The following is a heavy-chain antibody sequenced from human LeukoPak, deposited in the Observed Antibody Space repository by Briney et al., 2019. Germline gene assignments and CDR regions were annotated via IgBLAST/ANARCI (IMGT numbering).Heavy chain of an antibody. Sequence: SETLSLTCTVSGGSISSYYWSWIRQPPGKGLEWIGEINHSGSTYYNPSLKSRVTISVDTSKNQFSLKLSSVTAADTAVYYCARDLVDTVMSHLVLFDYWGQGTLVTVSS. J-gene: IGHJ4*02. CDR3: ARDLVDTVMSHLVLFDY. CDR2: INHSGST. D-gene: IGHD5-18*01. CDR1: GGSISSYY. V-gene: IGHV4-4*08.